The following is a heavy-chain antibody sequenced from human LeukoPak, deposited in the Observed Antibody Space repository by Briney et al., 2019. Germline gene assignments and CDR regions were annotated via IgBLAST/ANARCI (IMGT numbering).Heavy chain of an antibody. J-gene: IGHJ6*02. CDR2: ISGSGGST. Sequence: GGPLRLSCAASGFTISSYAMSWVRQAPGKGLEWVSAISGSGGSTYYADSVKGRFTISRDNSKNTLYLQMNSLRAEDTAVYYCAKSGYQLPPQPDYYGMDVWGQGTTVTVSS. V-gene: IGHV3-23*01. CDR3: AKSGYQLPPQPDYYGMDV. CDR1: GFTISSYA. D-gene: IGHD2-2*01.